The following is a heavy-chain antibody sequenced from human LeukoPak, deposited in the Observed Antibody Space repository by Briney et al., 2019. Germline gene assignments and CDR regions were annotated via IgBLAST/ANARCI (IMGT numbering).Heavy chain of an antibody. D-gene: IGHD3-9*01. CDR3: ARDGGDILTGYWNWFDP. Sequence: ASETLSLTCTVSGGSISSYYWSWIRQPPGKGLEWIGYIYYSGSTNYNPSLKSRVTISVDTSKNQFSLKLSSVTAADTAVYYCARDGGDILTGYWNWFDPWGQGTLVTVSS. CDR2: IYYSGST. V-gene: IGHV4-59*01. J-gene: IGHJ5*02. CDR1: GGSISSYY.